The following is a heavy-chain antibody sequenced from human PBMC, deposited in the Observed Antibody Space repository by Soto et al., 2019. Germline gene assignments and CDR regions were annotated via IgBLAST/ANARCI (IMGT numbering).Heavy chain of an antibody. D-gene: IGHD1-1*01. V-gene: IGHV4-4*07. J-gene: IGHJ5*02. Sequence: AETLSPTCTVSGASIRCFYWSWLRKSAGKGLDWIGGIYATGPIAYNPPPKSRVMLSVDTSKKQFSLCLRSVPAPRTAVYYCVRDGTKTLRDWFDPWGQGISVTVAS. CDR3: VRDGTKTLRDWFDP. CDR1: GASIRCFY. CDR2: IYATGPI.